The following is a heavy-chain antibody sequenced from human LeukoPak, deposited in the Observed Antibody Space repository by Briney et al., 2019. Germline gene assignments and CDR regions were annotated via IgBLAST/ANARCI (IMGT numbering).Heavy chain of an antibody. D-gene: IGHD4-11*01. CDR1: GFTFSSYW. V-gene: IGHV3-74*01. Sequence: QPGGSLRLSCAASGFTFSSYWMHWVRQAPGKGLVWVSRINSDGSSTSYADSVKGRFTISRDNSKNTLYLQMNSLRAEDTAVYYCAARDIYSNYLFWFDPWGQGTLVTVSS. CDR2: INSDGSST. J-gene: IGHJ5*02. CDR3: AARDIYSNYLFWFDP.